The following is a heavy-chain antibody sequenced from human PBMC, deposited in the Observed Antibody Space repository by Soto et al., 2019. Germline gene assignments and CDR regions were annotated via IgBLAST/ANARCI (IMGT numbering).Heavy chain of an antibody. V-gene: IGHV1-69*12. CDR1: GGTFSNYA. CDR3: ARVSSSWYKDYFDY. CDR2: IIPIFGTT. J-gene: IGHJ4*02. D-gene: IGHD6-13*01. Sequence: QVQLVQSGAEVKKPGSSVKVSCKASGGTFSNYAISWVRQAPGQGLEWMGGIIPIFGTTNYAQRSQGRVTIXAXEXXSTAYMELSSLRSEDTAVYYCARVSSSWYKDYFDYWGQGTLVTVSS.